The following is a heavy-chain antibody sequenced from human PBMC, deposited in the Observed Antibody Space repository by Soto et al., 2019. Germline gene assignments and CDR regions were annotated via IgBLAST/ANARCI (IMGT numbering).Heavy chain of an antibody. CDR2: IFYSGDT. V-gene: IGHV4-30-4*01. D-gene: IGHD1-20*01. J-gene: IGHJ3*02. CDR1: GGSISSGGYY. CDR3: ATVTGNAFAI. Sequence: QVQLQESGPGLVKPSQTLFLTCAVSGGSISSGGYYWSWIRQPPGKGLEWIGYIFYSGDTYYSPSLQSRVSILVDTSKNQFSLKLTSVTAADTAVYYCATVTGNAFAIWGQGTMVTVSS.